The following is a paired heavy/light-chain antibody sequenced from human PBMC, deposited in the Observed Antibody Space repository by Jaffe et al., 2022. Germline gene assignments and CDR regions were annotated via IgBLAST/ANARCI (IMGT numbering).Heavy chain of an antibody. CDR3: ARDQRVYYGSGSYYNANYFDY. J-gene: IGHJ4*02. D-gene: IGHD3-10*01. CDR1: GGTFSSYT. CDR2: IIPILGIA. V-gene: IGHV1-69*08. Sequence: QVQLVQSGAEVKKPGSSVKVSCKASGGTFSSYTISWVRQAPGQGLEWMGRIIPILGIANYAQKFQGRVTITADKSTSTAYMELSSLRSEDTAVYYCARDQRVYYGSGSYYNANYFDYWGQGTLVTVSS.
Light chain of an antibody. J-gene: IGKJ1*01. V-gene: IGKV1-5*03. CDR3: QQYNSYSQT. Sequence: DIQMTQSPSTLSASVGDRVTITCRASQSISSWLAWYQQKPGKAPKLLIYKASSLESGVPSRFSGSGSGTEFTLTISSLQPDDFATYYCQQYNSYSQTFGQGTKVEIK. CDR2: KAS. CDR1: QSISSW.